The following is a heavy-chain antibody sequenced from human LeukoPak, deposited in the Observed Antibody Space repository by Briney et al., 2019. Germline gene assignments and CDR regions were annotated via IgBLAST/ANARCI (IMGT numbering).Heavy chain of an antibody. V-gene: IGHV4-59*01. D-gene: IGHD5-18*01. J-gene: IGHJ4*01. CDR3: ARRSRRGYSYGAHFDY. CDR1: GGSISSYY. Sequence: SETLSLTCTVSGGSISSYYWSWIRQPPGKGLEWIGYIYYSGSTNYNPSLKSRVTISVDTSKNQFSLKLSSVTAADTAVYYCARRSRRGYSYGAHFDYWGQEPWSPSPQ. CDR2: IYYSGST.